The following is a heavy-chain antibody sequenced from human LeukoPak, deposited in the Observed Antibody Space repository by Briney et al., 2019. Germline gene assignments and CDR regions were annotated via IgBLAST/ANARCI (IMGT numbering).Heavy chain of an antibody. CDR1: GFTFSSYW. D-gene: IGHD6-13*01. CDR3: ARTSGSNWPVYY. J-gene: IGHJ4*02. CDR2: INTDGSST. V-gene: IGHV3-74*01. Sequence: GGSLRPSCVVSGFTFSSYWMQWVRQAPGKGLVWVSRINTDGSSTTYADSVKGRFTISRDNAKNTLFLQMNSLRAEDTAVYYCARTSGSNWPVYYWGQGTLVTVSS.